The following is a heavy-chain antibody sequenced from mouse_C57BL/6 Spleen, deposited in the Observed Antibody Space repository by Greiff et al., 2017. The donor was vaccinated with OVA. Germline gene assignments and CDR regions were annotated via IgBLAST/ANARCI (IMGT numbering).Heavy chain of an antibody. CDR2: ILPGSGST. D-gene: IGHD2-4*01. Sequence: QVQLQQSGAELMKPGASVKLSCKATGYTFTGYWIEWVKQRPGHSLEWIGEILPGSGSTNYNEKFKGKATFTADTSSNTAYMQLSSLTTEDSAIYYCARAGDYYDYDRYYVGDWGKGTTLTVSS. V-gene: IGHV1-9*01. J-gene: IGHJ2*01. CDR3: ARAGDYYDYDRYYVGD. CDR1: GYTFTGYW.